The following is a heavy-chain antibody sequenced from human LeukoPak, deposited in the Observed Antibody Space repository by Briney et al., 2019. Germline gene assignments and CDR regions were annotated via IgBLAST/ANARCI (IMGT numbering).Heavy chain of an antibody. CDR1: GGSFSGYY. D-gene: IGHD5-18*01. V-gene: IGHV4-34*01. CDR3: ARGRRGYSSYYMDV. Sequence: SETLSLTCAVYGGSFSGYYWSWIRQPPGKGLEWIGEINHSGSTNYNPSLKSRVTISVDTSKNQFSLKLSSVTAADTAVYYCARGRRGYSSYYMDVWGKGTTVTVSS. J-gene: IGHJ6*03. CDR2: INHSGST.